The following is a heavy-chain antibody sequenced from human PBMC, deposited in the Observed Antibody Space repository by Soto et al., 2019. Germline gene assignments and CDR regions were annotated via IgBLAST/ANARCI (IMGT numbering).Heavy chain of an antibody. V-gene: IGHV4-31*03. CDR1: GGSISSGGYY. D-gene: IGHD2-15*01. Sequence: QVQLQESGPGLVKPSQTLSLTCTVSGGSISSGGYYWSWIRQHPGKGLEWIGYIYYSGSTYYNPSLKRRVTISVDTSKNPVPLKLSSVTAADTAVYSCARLTVVTGYYFDYWGQGTLVTVSS. J-gene: IGHJ4*02. CDR2: IYYSGST. CDR3: ARLTVVTGYYFDY.